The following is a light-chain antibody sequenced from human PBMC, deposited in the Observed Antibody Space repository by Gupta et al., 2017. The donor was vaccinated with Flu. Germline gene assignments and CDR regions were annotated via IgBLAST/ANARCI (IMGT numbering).Light chain of an antibody. J-gene: IGKJ2*01. V-gene: IGKV3-20*01. Sequence: EIVLTQSPGTLSLSPGGRATLSCRASQSVSSNFLAWYQQKPGQAPRLLIYGASSRATGIPDRFSGSGSGTDFTLTISRLEPEDFAVYYCQQYAGSLYTFGQGTKLEIK. CDR1: QSVSSNF. CDR3: QQYAGSLYT. CDR2: GAS.